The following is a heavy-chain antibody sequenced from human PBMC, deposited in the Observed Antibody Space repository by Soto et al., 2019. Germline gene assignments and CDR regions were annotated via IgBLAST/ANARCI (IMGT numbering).Heavy chain of an antibody. CDR2: LQGRGGGT. D-gene: IGHD2-2*01. V-gene: IGHV3-23*01. Sequence: EVQLLASGGGLVPPGGSLRLSCASYGFTFSTYDMTWVHVAPWKRLARVSTLQGRGGGTFYADTVRGRYTISSGTSKNTRCRQMNSRRAEDTAVYYCANRDGISTSCNWGAPAYDYWGQGALVSGS. CDR1: GFTFSTYD. J-gene: IGHJ4*02. CDR3: ANRDGISTSCNWGAPAYDY.